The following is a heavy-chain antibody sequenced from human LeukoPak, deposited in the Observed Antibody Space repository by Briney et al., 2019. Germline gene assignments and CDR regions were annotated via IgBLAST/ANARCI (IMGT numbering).Heavy chain of an antibody. CDR3: ARGPIGSSWYYWFDP. V-gene: IGHV1-8*01. D-gene: IGHD6-13*01. CDR1: GYTFTSYD. J-gene: IGHJ5*02. CDR2: MNPNSGNT. Sequence: ASVKASCKASGYTFTSYDINWVRQATGQGLEWMGWMNPNSGNTGYAQKFQGRVTMTRNTSISTAYMELSSLRSEDTAVYYCARGPIGSSWYYWFDPWGQGTLVTVSS.